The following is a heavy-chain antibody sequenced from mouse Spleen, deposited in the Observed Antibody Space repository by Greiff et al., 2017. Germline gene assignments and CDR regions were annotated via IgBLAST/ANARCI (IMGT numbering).Heavy chain of an antibody. D-gene: IGHD2-2*01. V-gene: IGHV8-8*01. CDR2: IWWDDDK. CDR1: GFSLSTFGMG. Sequence: QVTLKESGPGILQPSQTLSLTCSFSGFSLSTFGMGVGWIRQPSGKGLEWLAHIWWDDDKYYNPALKSRLTISKDTSKNQVFLKIANVDTADTATYYCARMGDLYYGYDLLSYYAMDYWGQGTSVTVSS. J-gene: IGHJ4*01. CDR3: ARMGDLYYGYDLLSYYAMDY.